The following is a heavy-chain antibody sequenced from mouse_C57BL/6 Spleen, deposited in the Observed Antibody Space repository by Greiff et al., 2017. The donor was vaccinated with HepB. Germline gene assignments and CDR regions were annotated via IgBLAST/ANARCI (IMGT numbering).Heavy chain of an antibody. Sequence: EVQLQQSGAELVKPGASVKLSCTASGFNIKDYYMHWVKQRTEQGLEWIGRIDPEDGETKYAPNFQGKATITADTSSNTAYLQLSSLTSEDTAVYYCASVEGGYYAMDYWGQGTSVTVSS. CDR2: IDPEDGET. V-gene: IGHV14-2*01. CDR3: ASVEGGYYAMDY. J-gene: IGHJ4*01. CDR1: GFNIKDYY.